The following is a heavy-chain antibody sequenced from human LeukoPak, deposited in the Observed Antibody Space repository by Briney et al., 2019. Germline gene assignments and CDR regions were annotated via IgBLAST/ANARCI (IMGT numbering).Heavy chain of an antibody. D-gene: IGHD1/OR15-1a*01. J-gene: IGHJ6*04. CDR1: EFPFSDSW. Sequence: TGGSQRLSCAVSEFPFSDSWMYWVRHAPGEGLEGVTNIKKDGSGISHVDSVQGRFIISRDKAKNSLYLQMNSLRVEDTAVYCCAGGNSMNVWGKGTAVTVSS. CDR2: IKKDGSGI. V-gene: IGHV3-7*03. CDR3: AGGNSMNV.